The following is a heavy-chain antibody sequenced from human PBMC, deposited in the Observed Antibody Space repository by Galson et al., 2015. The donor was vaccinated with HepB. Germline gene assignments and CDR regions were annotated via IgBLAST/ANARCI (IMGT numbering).Heavy chain of an antibody. V-gene: IGHV3-23*01. Sequence: SLRLSCAVSGLTFSRYAMSWVRQAPGKGLEWVSSVGRGGDTYYADSVKGRFTISRDTSKTTLYLQMNSLRAEDTAVYFCARYGWGNVGDYWGQGILVTVSS. D-gene: IGHD3-10*01. CDR1: GLTFSRYA. CDR3: ARYGWGNVGDY. CDR2: VGRGGDT. J-gene: IGHJ4*02.